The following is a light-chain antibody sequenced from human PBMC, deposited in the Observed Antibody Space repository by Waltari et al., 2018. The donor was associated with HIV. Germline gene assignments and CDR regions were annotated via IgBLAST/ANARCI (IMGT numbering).Light chain of an antibody. J-gene: IGLJ1*01. CDR2: EVS. V-gene: IGLV2-14*01. CDR3: SSYTTTSTLVV. Sequence: QSALTQPASVSGSPGQSITISCTGTSSDVGGYNYVSWYQQHPGKAPKPMIYEVSKRPSGVSNRFSGSKSGNTASLTISGLQAEDEADYYCSSYTTTSTLVVFGTGTKVTVL. CDR1: SSDVGGYNY.